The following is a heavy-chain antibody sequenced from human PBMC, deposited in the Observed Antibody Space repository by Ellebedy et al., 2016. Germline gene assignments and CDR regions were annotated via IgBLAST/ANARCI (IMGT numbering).Heavy chain of an antibody. V-gene: IGHV4-59*08. J-gene: IGHJ6*02. Sequence: SETLSLTCTVSGGSISSYYWSWIRQPPGKGLEWIGYIYYSGSTNYNPSLKSRVTISVDTSKTQFSLKLSSVTAADTAVYYCARHGGCSSTSCYVGTYYYGMDVWGQGTTVTVSS. D-gene: IGHD2-2*01. CDR1: GGSISSYY. CDR3: ARHGGCSSTSCYVGTYYYGMDV. CDR2: IYYSGST.